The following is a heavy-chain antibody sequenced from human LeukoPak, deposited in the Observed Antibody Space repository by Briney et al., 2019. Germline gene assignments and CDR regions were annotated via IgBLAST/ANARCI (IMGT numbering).Heavy chain of an antibody. V-gene: IGHV4-39*07. CDR1: GDSISSSSYY. D-gene: IGHD2-21*02. Sequence: SETLSLTCTVSGDSISSSSYYWGWIRRPPGKGLEWIGTVYYSGSTYSNPSLKSRVIISVDTSKNQFSLKLSSVTAADTAVYYCARDCGGDCYYDYWGQGSLVTVSS. CDR2: VYYSGST. J-gene: IGHJ4*02. CDR3: ARDCGGDCYYDY.